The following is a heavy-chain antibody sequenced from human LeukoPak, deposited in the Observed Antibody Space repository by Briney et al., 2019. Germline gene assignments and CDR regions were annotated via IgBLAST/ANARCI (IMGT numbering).Heavy chain of an antibody. Sequence: SETLSLTCTVSGGSISSGGYYWSWTRQHPGKGLEWIGYIYYSGSTYYNPSLKSRVTISVDTSKNQFSLKLSSVTAADTAVYYCARGEPWYGDYGYYGMDVWGKGTTVTVSS. CDR3: ARGEPWYGDYGYYGMDV. D-gene: IGHD4-17*01. V-gene: IGHV4-31*03. CDR2: IYYSGST. J-gene: IGHJ6*04. CDR1: GGSISSGGYY.